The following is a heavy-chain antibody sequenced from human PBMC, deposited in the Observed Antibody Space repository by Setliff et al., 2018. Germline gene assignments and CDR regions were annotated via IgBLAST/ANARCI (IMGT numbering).Heavy chain of an antibody. J-gene: IGHJ4*02. CDR3: ATEKFPGDWGDY. CDR2: ISVYSGKT. V-gene: IGHV1-18*01. CDR1: GYTFTSYG. Sequence: ASVKVSCKASGYTFTSYGFSWVRQAPGQGLEWMGWISVYSGKTKYAQKFQGRVTMTTDTSTRTAYMEVTSLRSDGTAVYYCATEKFPGDWGDYWGQGTLVTVSS. D-gene: IGHD2-21*01.